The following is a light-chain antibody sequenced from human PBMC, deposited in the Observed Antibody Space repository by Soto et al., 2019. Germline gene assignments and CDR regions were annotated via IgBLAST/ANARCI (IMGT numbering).Light chain of an antibody. V-gene: IGKV1-9*01. Sequence: DIQLTQSPSFLSASVGDRGTITCRASQDISSYLAWYQQKPGKAPKVLIYGASTLHIGVPSRFSGSASGTEFTLTISRLQPGDCATYYCQQLSNYPLTFGGGTKVEI. CDR3: QQLSNYPLT. J-gene: IGKJ4*01. CDR1: QDISSY. CDR2: GAS.